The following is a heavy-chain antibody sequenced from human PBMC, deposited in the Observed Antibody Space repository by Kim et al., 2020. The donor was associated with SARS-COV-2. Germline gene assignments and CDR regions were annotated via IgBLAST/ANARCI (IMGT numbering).Heavy chain of an antibody. CDR2: IYPGDSDT. Sequence: GESLKISCKGSGYSFTSYWIGWVRQMPGKGLEWMGIIYPGDSDTRYSPSFQGQVTIIADKSISTADLQWSSLKASDTAMYYCARRDGMTTVVDWYFDLWGRGTLVTVSS. D-gene: IGHD4-17*01. CDR1: GYSFTSYW. CDR3: ARRDGMTTVVDWYFDL. J-gene: IGHJ2*01. V-gene: IGHV5-51*01.